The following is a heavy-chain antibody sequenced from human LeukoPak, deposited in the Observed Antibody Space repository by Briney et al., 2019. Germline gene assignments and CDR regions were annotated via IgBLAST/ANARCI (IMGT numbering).Heavy chain of an antibody. Sequence: GGSLRLSCAASGFTFSSYWMSWDRQAPGKGLEWVANIKQDGSEKYYVDSVKGRFTISRDNAKNSLYLQMNSLRAEDTAVYYCAREVTTVAWHGPFDYWGQGTLVTVSS. CDR3: AREVTTVAWHGPFDY. CDR2: IKQDGSEK. V-gene: IGHV3-7*01. J-gene: IGHJ4*02. D-gene: IGHD1-1*01. CDR1: GFTFSSYW.